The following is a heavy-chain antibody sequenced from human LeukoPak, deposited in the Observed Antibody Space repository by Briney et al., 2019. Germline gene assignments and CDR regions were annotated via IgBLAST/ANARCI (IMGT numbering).Heavy chain of an antibody. V-gene: IGHV1-69*05. CDR2: IIPISGTV. J-gene: IGHJ1*01. CDR3: AREGYCSSTSCYATAHFQH. Sequence: ASVKVPCKTSGGTFSNYGIGWVRQAPGQGLEWMGGIIPISGTVNYAQNLQGRVTMTTDTSTSTAYMELRSLRSDDTAVYYCAREGYCSSTSCYATAHFQHWGQGTLVTVSS. D-gene: IGHD2-2*01. CDR1: GGTFSNYG.